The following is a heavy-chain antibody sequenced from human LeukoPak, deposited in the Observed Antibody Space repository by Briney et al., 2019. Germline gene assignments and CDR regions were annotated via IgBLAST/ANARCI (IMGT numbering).Heavy chain of an antibody. Sequence: PGGSLRLSCAASGFTFSSYSMNWVRQAPGKGLEWVSSISSSSSYIYYADSVKGRFTISRDNAKNSLYLQMNSLRAEDTAVYYCARGPVRQLWSPPRAEYFQHWGQGTLVTVSS. V-gene: IGHV3-21*01. CDR2: ISSSSSYI. CDR3: ARGPVRQLWSPPRAEYFQH. D-gene: IGHD5-18*01. J-gene: IGHJ1*01. CDR1: GFTFSSYS.